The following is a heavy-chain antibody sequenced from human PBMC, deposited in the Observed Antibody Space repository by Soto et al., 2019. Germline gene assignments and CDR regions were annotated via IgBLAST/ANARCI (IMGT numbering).Heavy chain of an antibody. Sequence: GASVKVSCKTSGYTFTSHDITWVRQAPGQGLEWMGWISAHNGNTNYAEKVRGRVTMTTDTSTDTAYMELRSLRSVDTAMYYCARDPTDSSGYYYDDWGQGTLVTVSS. CDR1: GYTFTSHD. CDR3: ARDPTDSSGYYYDD. J-gene: IGHJ4*02. CDR2: ISAHNGNT. V-gene: IGHV1-18*01. D-gene: IGHD3-22*01.